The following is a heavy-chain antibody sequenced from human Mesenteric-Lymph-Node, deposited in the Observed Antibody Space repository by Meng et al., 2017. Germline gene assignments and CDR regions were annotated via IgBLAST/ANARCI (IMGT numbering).Heavy chain of an antibody. CDR2: IYSGGST. V-gene: IGHV3-53*02. J-gene: IGHJ4*02. CDR1: GFTVSSNY. CDR3: VREQYESRGH. D-gene: IGHD3-22*01. Sequence: EVELVGTGGGLIQPGGSLRLSCAASGFTVSSNYMSWVRQAPGKGLEWVSVIYSGGSTYYADSVKGRFTISRDNSRNTLYLQMNSLRADDTAVYYCVREQYESRGHWGQGTLVTVSS.